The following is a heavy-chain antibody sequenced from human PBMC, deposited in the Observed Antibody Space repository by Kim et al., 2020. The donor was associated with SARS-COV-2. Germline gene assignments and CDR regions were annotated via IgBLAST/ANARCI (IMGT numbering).Heavy chain of an antibody. CDR2: ISYDGSNK. D-gene: IGHD3-10*01. CDR1: GFTFSSYG. Sequence: GGSLRLSCAASGFTFSSYGMHWVRQAPGKGLEWVAVISYDGSNKYYADSVKGRFTISRDNSKNTLYLQMNSLRAEDTAVYYCAVERYYGSDYSLIDYWGQGTLVTVSS. CDR3: AVERYYGSDYSLIDY. J-gene: IGHJ4*02. V-gene: IGHV3-33*05.